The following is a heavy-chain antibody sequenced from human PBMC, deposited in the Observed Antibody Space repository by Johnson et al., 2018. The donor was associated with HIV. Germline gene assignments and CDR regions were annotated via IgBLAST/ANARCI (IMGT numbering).Heavy chain of an antibody. CDR1: GFTFSSYA. V-gene: IGHV3-30*04. CDR2: ISYDGSNK. J-gene: IGHJ3*02. CDR3: AKDYYGSGSKHDAFDI. Sequence: QVQLVESGGGVVQPGRSLRLSCAASGFTFSSYAMHWVRQAPGKGLEWVAVISYDGSNKYYADSVKGRFIISRDNSRNTLYLQTNSLRAEDTAVYYCAKDYYGSGSKHDAFDIWGQGTMVTVSS. D-gene: IGHD3-10*01.